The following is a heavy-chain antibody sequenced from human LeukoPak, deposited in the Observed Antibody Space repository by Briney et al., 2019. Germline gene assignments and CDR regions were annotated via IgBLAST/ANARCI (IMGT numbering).Heavy chain of an antibody. D-gene: IGHD2-21*02. V-gene: IGHV3-30-3*01. J-gene: IGHJ4*02. Sequence: GSLRLSCVASGFSFNSYVMHWVRQAPGKGLVWVAVISSDGTIKYYADSVKGRFTISRDNSKNTLYLQMNSLTAEDTAAYYCARGVTHCGGDCYSGDYWGQGTLVTVSS. CDR2: ISSDGTIK. CDR3: ARGVTHCGGDCYSGDY. CDR1: GFSFNSYV.